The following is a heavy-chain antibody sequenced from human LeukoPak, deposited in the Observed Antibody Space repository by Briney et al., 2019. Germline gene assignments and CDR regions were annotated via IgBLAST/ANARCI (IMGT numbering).Heavy chain of an antibody. D-gene: IGHD4-17*01. Sequence: GASVKVSCKASGGTFSSYAISWVRQAPGQGLEWMGGIIPIFGTANYAQKFQGRVTITADESTSTAYMELSSLRSEDTAVYYCARDTDNYYYYGMDVWGRGTTVTVSS. J-gene: IGHJ6*02. CDR2: IIPIFGTA. V-gene: IGHV1-69*13. CDR3: ARDTDNYYYYGMDV. CDR1: GGTFSSYA.